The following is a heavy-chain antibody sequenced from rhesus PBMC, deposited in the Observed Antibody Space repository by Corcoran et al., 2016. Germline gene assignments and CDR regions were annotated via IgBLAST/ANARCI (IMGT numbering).Heavy chain of an antibody. CDR2: VSGCGGST. Sequence: QLQLQESGPGLVKPSETLSLTCAVSGGSISSNYWSWIRQPPGQGLEWIGRVSGCGGSTDYNPSLKSRVTSSTDTSKNQCSLKLSSVTAADTAVYYCARHEYSNYDEYYFDYWGQGVLVTVSS. V-gene: IGHV4-173*01. CDR1: GGSISSNY. D-gene: IGHD4-23*01. J-gene: IGHJ4*01. CDR3: ARHEYSNYDEYYFDY.